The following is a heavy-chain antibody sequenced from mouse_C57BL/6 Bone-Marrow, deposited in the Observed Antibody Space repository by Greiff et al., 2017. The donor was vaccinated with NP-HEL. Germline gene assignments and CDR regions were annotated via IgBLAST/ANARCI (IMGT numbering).Heavy chain of an antibody. V-gene: IGHV1-61*01. J-gene: IGHJ1*03. CDR1: GYTFTSYW. Sequence: VKLQQPGAELVRPGSSVKLSCKASGYTFTSYWMDWVKQRPGQGLEWIGNIYPSDSETHYNQKFKDKATLTVDKSSSTAYMQLSSLTSEDSAVYYCAIWSHYYGSSSHWYFDVWGTGTTVTVSS. D-gene: IGHD1-1*01. CDR3: AIWSHYYGSSSHWYFDV. CDR2: IYPSDSET.